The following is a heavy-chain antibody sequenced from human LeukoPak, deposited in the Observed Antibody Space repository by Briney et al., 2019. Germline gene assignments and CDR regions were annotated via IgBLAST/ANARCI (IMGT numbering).Heavy chain of an antibody. CDR3: ARHGDGFYYGMDV. CDR1: EFTFGRYS. CDR2: ISSGGHDI. V-gene: IGHV3-21*01. D-gene: IGHD4-17*01. J-gene: IGHJ6*02. Sequence: GGSLRLPCAASEFTFGRYSMNWFRQAPGEGLEWVSSISSGGHDIYYGDSVKGRFTISRDNAKNSLYLQMNSLRVEDTAVYYCARHGDGFYYGMDVWGQGTTVTVSS.